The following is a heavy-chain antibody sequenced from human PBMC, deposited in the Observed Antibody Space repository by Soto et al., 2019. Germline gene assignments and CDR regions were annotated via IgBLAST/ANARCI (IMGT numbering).Heavy chain of an antibody. CDR3: ASPTLGAFDI. V-gene: IGHV4-39*01. CDR1: GGSISSSNYY. CDR2: IYYSGST. D-gene: IGHD3-16*01. J-gene: IGHJ3*02. Sequence: QLQLQESGPGLVKPSETLSLTCTVSGGSISSSNYYWGWIRQPPGKGLEWIESIYYSGSTAYNSSLKSRVTMSVDTSKNQLSLRLSSVTAADTAVYYCASPTLGAFDIWGQGTMVTVSS.